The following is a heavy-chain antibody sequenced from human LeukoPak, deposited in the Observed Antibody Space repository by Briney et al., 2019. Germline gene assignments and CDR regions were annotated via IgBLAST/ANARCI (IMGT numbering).Heavy chain of an antibody. J-gene: IGHJ4*02. D-gene: IGHD3-10*01. CDR3: ARDIDYYGSGSYFDY. CDR1: GYSISSGYY. V-gene: IGHV4-38-2*02. CDR2: IYHSGST. Sequence: SETLSLTCTVSGYSISSGYYWGWIRQPPGKGLEWIGSIYHSGSTYYNPSLKSRVTISVDTYKNQFSLKLSSVTAADTAVYYCARDIDYYGSGSYFDYWGQGTLVTVSS.